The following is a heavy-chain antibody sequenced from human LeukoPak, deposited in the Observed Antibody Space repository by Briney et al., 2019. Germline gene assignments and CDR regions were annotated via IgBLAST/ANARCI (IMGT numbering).Heavy chain of an antibody. V-gene: IGHV3-23*01. Sequence: GGSLRLSCAASGFTFSSYAMSWVRQAPGKGLEWVSAISGSGGSTYYADSVKGRFTISRDNSKNTLYLQMNSLRAEDTAVYYCATTSAICSGGSCRPYYFDYWGQGTLVTVSS. D-gene: IGHD2-15*01. CDR1: GFTFSSYA. J-gene: IGHJ4*02. CDR3: ATTSAICSGGSCRPYYFDY. CDR2: ISGSGGST.